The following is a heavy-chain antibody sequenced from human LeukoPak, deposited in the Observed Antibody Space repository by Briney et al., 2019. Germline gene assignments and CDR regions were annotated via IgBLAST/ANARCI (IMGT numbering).Heavy chain of an antibody. CDR3: ARGPPRGYFQH. Sequence: SETLSLTCTVSGGSISSYYWSWIRQPPGKGLERIGYIYHSGSTYYNPSLKSRVTISVDRSKNQFSLKLSSVTAADTAVYYCARGPPRGYFQHWGQGTLVTVSS. D-gene: IGHD3-16*01. CDR1: GGSISSYY. CDR2: IYHSGST. J-gene: IGHJ1*01. V-gene: IGHV4-59*12.